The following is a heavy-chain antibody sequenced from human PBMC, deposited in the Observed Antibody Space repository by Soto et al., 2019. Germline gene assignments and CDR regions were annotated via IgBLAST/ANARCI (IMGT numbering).Heavy chain of an antibody. V-gene: IGHV1-69*01. CDR3: ARALYCSSTSCYNWFDP. Sequence: GXSVKVSCKALEATSAAMPSAVLENAPGQGLEWMGGIIPIFGTANYAQKFQGRVTITADESTSTAYMELSSLRSEETAVYYCARALYCSSTSCYNWFDPWGQGTLVTVSS. J-gene: IGHJ5*02. D-gene: IGHD2-2*01. CDR2: IIPIFGTA. CDR1: EATSAAMP.